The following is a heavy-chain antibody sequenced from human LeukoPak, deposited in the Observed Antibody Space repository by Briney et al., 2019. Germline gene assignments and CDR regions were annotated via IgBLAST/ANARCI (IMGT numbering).Heavy chain of an antibody. D-gene: IGHD3-22*01. Sequence: GASVKVSCKASGYTFTSYGISWVRQAPGQGLEWMGWISAYNGNTNYAQKLQGRVTMTTDTSTSTAYMELRSLRSDDTAVYYCARGGYYYDSSGYSDYWGQGTLFTVSS. CDR3: ARGGYYYDSSGYSDY. V-gene: IGHV1-18*01. CDR2: ISAYNGNT. J-gene: IGHJ4*02. CDR1: GYTFTSYG.